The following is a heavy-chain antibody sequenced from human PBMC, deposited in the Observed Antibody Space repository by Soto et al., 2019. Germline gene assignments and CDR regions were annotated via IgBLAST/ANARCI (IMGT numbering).Heavy chain of an antibody. Sequence: EESLKISCKGSGYSFTSYWISWVRQMPGKGLEWMGRIDPSDSYTNYSPSFQGHVTISADKSISTAYLQWSSLKASDTAMYYCARHHVVRGKGDCMDVSGQGTTFTVS. D-gene: IGHD3-10*01. CDR3: ARHHVVRGKGDCMDV. V-gene: IGHV5-10-1*01. CDR1: GYSFTSYW. CDR2: IDPSDSYT. J-gene: IGHJ6*02.